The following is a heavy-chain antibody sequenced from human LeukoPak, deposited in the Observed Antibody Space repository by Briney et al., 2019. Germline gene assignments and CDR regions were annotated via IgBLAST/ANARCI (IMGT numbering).Heavy chain of an antibody. V-gene: IGHV3-21*04. CDR3: AKAGAVVVVAAKFFDY. CDR2: ISSTSIYI. Sequence: GGSLRLSCAASGFTFSSYTMNWVRQAPGKGLEWVSSISSTSIYIYYADSVKGRFTISRDNAKNSLYLQMNSLRAEDTAVYYCAKAGAVVVVAAKFFDYWGQGTLVTVSS. CDR1: GFTFSSYT. J-gene: IGHJ4*02. D-gene: IGHD2-15*01.